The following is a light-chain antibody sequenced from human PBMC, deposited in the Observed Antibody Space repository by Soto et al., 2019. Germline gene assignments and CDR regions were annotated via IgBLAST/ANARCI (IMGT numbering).Light chain of an antibody. CDR2: GAS. CDR1: QSVSSN. J-gene: IGKJ5*01. V-gene: IGKV3-15*01. Sequence: EIVMTQSPATLSVSPGERATLSCRASQSVSSNLAWYQQKPGQAHRLLIYGASTRATGIPARFSGRGSGTDCTFTISSLQPEDIATYYCQHYDNLPITFGQGTRLEN. CDR3: QHYDNLPIT.